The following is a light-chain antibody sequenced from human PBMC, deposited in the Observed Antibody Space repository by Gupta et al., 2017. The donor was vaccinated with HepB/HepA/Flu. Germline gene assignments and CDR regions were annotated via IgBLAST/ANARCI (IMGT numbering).Light chain of an antibody. CDR2: AAS. V-gene: IGKV3-15*01. J-gene: IGKJ4*01. CDR1: QGVANK. CDR3: QHYANLPLT. Sequence: LVLTQSPAILSVSAGERATLSCRASQGVANKLAWYQQKPGQAPRLLIFAASTRAPGIPVKFSGSGSGTDFTLTINSLQSDDFAVYYCQHYANLPLTFGGGTKVEIK.